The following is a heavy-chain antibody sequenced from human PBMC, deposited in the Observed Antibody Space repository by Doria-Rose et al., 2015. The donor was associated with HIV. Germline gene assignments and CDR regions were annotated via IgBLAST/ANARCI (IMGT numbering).Heavy chain of an antibody. V-gene: IGHV2-26*01. J-gene: IGHJ4*02. CDR1: GASLSSPGMG. CDR3: ARIKSSRWYHKYYFDF. D-gene: IGHD6-13*01. Sequence: QVQLVQSGPVLVKPAETLTLTCTVSGASLSSPGMGVSWIRQPPGKALERLANIFSDDERSYKTSLKSRLTISRCTSKSHVVLTRTVMDAVDTATYYCARIKSSRWYHKYYFDFWGQGTLVIVSA. CDR2: IFSDDER.